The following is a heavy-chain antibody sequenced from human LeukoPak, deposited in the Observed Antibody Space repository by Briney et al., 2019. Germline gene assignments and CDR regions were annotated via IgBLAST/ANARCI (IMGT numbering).Heavy chain of an antibody. CDR3: ARVYCSGGSCYTYYYYMDV. J-gene: IGHJ6*03. V-gene: IGHV3-7*01. D-gene: IGHD2-15*01. Sequence: QPGGFLRISCAASGFTFSSYAMSWVRQAPAKGLQWVANIKHDRSEKYYVDSVKGRFTISRDNAKNSLYLQMNSLRAEDTAVYYCARVYCSGGSCYTYYYYMDVWGKGTTVTVSS. CDR2: IKHDRSEK. CDR1: GFTFSSYA.